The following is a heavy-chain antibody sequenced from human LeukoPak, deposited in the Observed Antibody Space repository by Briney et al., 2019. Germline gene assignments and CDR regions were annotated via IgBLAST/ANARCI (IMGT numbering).Heavy chain of an antibody. V-gene: IGHV3-13*01. CDR1: GFTFSSYD. Sequence: GGSLRLSCAASGFTFSSYDMHWVRQAPGKGLEWVSSIGAAYDTYYPDSVKGRFTISRENAKNSLHLQMSSLTAGDTAVYYCARATAGLDYWGQGTMVTVSS. CDR2: IGAAYDT. CDR3: ARATAGLDY. J-gene: IGHJ3*01. D-gene: IGHD3-9*01.